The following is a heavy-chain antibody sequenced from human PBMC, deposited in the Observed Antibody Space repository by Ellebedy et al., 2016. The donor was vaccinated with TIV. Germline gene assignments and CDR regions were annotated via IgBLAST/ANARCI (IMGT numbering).Heavy chain of an antibody. D-gene: IGHD6-13*01. Sequence: GGSLRLSCAASGFTVSNTYMGWVRQAPGKGLEWVSGISSSGDNTYYADSVKGRFTITRDNSKDTLYLQMNSLRAEDTAVYYCAKGGYSASWYCLNYWGQGTLLTVSS. CDR3: AKGGYSASWYCLNY. CDR2: ISSSGDNT. V-gene: IGHV3-23*01. CDR1: GFTVSNTY. J-gene: IGHJ4*02.